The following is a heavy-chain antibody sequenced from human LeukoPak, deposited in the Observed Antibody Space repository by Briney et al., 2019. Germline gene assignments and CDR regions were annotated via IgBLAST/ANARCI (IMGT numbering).Heavy chain of an antibody. CDR2: ISSSSSTI. D-gene: IGHD6-6*01. CDR3: ARAYSSSSGRDAFDS. CDR1: GFTFNSYS. J-gene: IGHJ3*02. Sequence: GGSLRLSCAASGFTFNSYSMNWVRQAPGKGLEWVSYISSSSSTIYYADSVKGRFTISSDSAKTSLFLQMNSLRDEDTAVYYCARAYSSSSGRDAFDSWGLGTLVTVSS. V-gene: IGHV3-48*02.